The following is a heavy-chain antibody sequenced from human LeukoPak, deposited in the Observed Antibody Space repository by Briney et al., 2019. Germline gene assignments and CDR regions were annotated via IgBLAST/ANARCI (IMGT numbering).Heavy chain of an antibody. V-gene: IGHV1-46*01. D-gene: IGHD4-17*01. CDR3: ARDEGGDYGDYSPYFDY. Sequence: ASAKVSCKASGYTFTNYYIHWVRQAPGQGLEWMGIINPSGGSTAYAQKFQGRVTMTSDTSTSTVYMELSSLRSEDTAVYYCARDEGGDYGDYSPYFDYWGQGTLVTASS. CDR1: GYTFTNYY. J-gene: IGHJ4*02. CDR2: INPSGGST.